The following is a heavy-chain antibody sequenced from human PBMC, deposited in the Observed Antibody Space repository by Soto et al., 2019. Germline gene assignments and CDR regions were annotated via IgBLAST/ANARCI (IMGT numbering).Heavy chain of an antibody. Sequence: GGSLRLSCAASGFTFSGSAMHWVRQASGKGLEWVGRIRSKANSYATAYAASVKGRFTISRDDSKNTAYLQMNSLKTEDTAVYYCTSQPYYYDSSVGYYYYYGMDVWGQGTTVTVSS. J-gene: IGHJ6*02. CDR2: IRSKANSYAT. CDR1: GFTFSGSA. D-gene: IGHD3-22*01. CDR3: TSQPYYYDSSVGYYYYYGMDV. V-gene: IGHV3-73*01.